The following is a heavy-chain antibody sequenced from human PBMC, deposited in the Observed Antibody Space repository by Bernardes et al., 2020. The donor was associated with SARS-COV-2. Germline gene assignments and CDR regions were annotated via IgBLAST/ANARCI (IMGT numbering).Heavy chain of an antibody. J-gene: IGHJ4*02. CDR3: TWQYKSYFDY. V-gene: IGHV3-15*01. CDR1: GFSFSYAW. CDR2: IKGKNEGGTT. D-gene: IGHD1-20*01. Sequence: GGSLRLSCAASGFSFSYAWMTWVRQAPGKGLEWVGRIKGKNEGGTTDYAAPVKGRFTISRDDSKNTLYLLMNSLKTEDTAVYYCTWQYKSYFDYWGQGTLVTVSS.